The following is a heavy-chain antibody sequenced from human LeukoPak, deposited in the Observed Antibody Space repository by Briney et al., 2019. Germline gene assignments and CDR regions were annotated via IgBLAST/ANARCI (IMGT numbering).Heavy chain of an antibody. CDR3: AKDLGRSYYDSSLDY. J-gene: IGHJ4*02. CDR1: GFTFSDHY. CDR2: IKNKRDSYTT. V-gene: IGHV3-72*01. Sequence: QPGGSLRLSCAASGFTFSDHYMDWVRQAPGKGLKWVGRIKNKRDSYTTEYAASVKGRFTISRDNAKNSLYLQMNSLRAEDTALYYCAKDLGRSYYDSSLDYWGQGTLVTVSS. D-gene: IGHD3-22*01.